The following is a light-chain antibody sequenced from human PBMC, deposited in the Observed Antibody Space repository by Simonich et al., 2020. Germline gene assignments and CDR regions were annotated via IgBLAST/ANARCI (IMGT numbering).Light chain of an antibody. V-gene: IGLV3-25*03. Sequence: YELTQPPSVSVSPGQTARITCSGDALTKQYAYWYQQKPGQAPVLVIYKDSERPSGIPERFSGSSSGTTGTLTISGVQAEDEADYYCQSADSSGTFHVVFGGGTKLTVL. CDR2: KDS. CDR1: ALTKQY. CDR3: QSADSSGTFHVV. J-gene: IGLJ2*01.